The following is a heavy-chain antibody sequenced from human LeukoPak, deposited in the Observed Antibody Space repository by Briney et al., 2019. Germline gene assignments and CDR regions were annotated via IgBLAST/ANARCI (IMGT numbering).Heavy chain of an antibody. CDR1: GGTFSSYA. CDR3: ARGALGYCSSTSCYTFDY. V-gene: IGHV1-69*05. D-gene: IGHD2-2*01. Sequence: GASVKVSCKASGGTFSSYAISWVRQAPGQGLEWMGGIIPIFGTANYAQKFQGRVTITTDESTSTAYMELSSLRSEDTAVYYCARGALGYCSSTSCYTFDYWGQGTLVTVSS. J-gene: IGHJ4*02. CDR2: IIPIFGTA.